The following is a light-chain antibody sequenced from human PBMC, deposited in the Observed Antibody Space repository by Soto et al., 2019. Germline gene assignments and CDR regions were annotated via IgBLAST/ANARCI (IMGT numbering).Light chain of an antibody. CDR2: DAS. Sequence: EIVLTHSPATLSLSPGDRATLFCRASQSVSSYLAWYQQKPGQAPTLLIYDASNRATGIPARFSGSGSGTDFTLTISSLEPEDFAVYYCQQRSNCPPITFGQGTRLEIK. CDR3: QQRSNCPPIT. V-gene: IGKV3-11*01. J-gene: IGKJ5*01. CDR1: QSVSSY.